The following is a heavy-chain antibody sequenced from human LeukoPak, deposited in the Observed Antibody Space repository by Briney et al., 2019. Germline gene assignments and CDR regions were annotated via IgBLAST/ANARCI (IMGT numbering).Heavy chain of an antibody. J-gene: IGHJ3*02. CDR2: IYDSGST. V-gene: IGHV4-39*06. Sequence: IPSETLSLTCTVSGGSIRSSSYYWGWIRQPPGKGLEWIGRIYDSGSTYYHPSLKSRFTISVDTSKNQFTLHLGSVSAAGTAVYYCARVGPRVSRLVVVIKYNAFDIWGQGTMVTVSS. D-gene: IGHD3-22*01. CDR3: ARVGPRVSRLVVVIKYNAFDI. CDR1: GGSIRSSSYY.